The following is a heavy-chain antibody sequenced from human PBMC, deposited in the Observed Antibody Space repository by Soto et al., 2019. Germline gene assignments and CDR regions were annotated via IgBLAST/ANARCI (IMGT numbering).Heavy chain of an antibody. V-gene: IGHV3-33*01. CDR3: ARARTGYSSSWYSIDY. CDR2: IWYDGSNK. J-gene: IGHJ4*02. CDR1: GFTFSSYG. Sequence: QVQLVESGGGVVQPGRSLRLSCAASGFTFSSYGMHWVRQAPGKGLEWVAVIWYDGSNKYYADSVKGRFTISRDNSKNTLYLQMNSLRAYYTAVYYCARARTGYSSSWYSIDYWVQGTLVTVSS. D-gene: IGHD6-13*01.